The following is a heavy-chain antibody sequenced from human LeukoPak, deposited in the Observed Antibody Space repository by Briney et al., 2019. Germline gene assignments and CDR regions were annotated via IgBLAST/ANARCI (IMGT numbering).Heavy chain of an antibody. J-gene: IGHJ6*02. Sequence: SETLPLTCAVYGGSFSGYYWSWIRQPPGKGLEWIGEINHSGSTNYNPSLKSRVTISVDTSKNQFSLKLSSVTAADTAVYYCARGRDTVTRYYYYYGMDVWGQGTTVTVSS. CDR2: INHSGST. V-gene: IGHV4-34*01. CDR3: ARGRDTVTRYYYYYGMDV. D-gene: IGHD4-17*01. CDR1: GGSFSGYY.